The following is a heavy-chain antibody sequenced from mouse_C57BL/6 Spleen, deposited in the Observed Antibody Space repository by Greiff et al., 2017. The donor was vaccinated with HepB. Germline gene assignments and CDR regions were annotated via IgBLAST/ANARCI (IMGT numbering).Heavy chain of an antibody. V-gene: IGHV1-61*01. J-gene: IGHJ4*01. CDR3: AVLYQGYAMDY. CDR2: IYPSDSET. Sequence: QVQLQQPGAELVRPGSSVKLSCKASGYTFTSYWMDWVKQRPGQGLEWIGNIYPSDSETHYNQKFKDKATLTVDKSSSTAYMQLSSLTSEDSAVYYCAVLYQGYAMDYWGQGTSVTVSS. CDR1: GYTFTSYW.